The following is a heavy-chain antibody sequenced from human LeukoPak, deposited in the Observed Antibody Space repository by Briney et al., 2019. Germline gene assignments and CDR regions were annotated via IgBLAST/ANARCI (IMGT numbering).Heavy chain of an antibody. V-gene: IGHV1-46*01. CDR3: ARPLRYFDWSRPYQSYGMDV. D-gene: IGHD3-9*01. CDR1: GYTFTSYY. CDR2: INPSGGST. J-gene: IGHJ6*02. Sequence: ASVKVSCKASGYTFTSYYMHWVRQAPGQGLEWMGIINPSGGSTSYAQKFQGRVTMTRDMSTSTVYMELSSLRSEDTAVYYCARPLRYFDWSRPYQSYGMDVWGQGTTVTVSS.